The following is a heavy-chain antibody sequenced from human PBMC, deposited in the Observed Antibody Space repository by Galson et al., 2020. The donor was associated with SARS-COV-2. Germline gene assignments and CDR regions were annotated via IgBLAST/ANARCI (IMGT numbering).Heavy chain of an antibody. Sequence: ASETLSLTCTVSGGSISRGGYYWSWIRKHPGKGLEWIGYIYYSGSTYYNPSLKSRVTISVDTSKNQFSLKLSSVTAADTAVYYCARDLVPRPNYYDTRSLLPTWGQGTLVTVSS. CDR3: ARDLVPRPNYYDTRSLLPT. CDR2: IYYSGST. CDR1: GGSISRGGYY. V-gene: IGHV4-31*03. D-gene: IGHD3-22*01. J-gene: IGHJ5*02.